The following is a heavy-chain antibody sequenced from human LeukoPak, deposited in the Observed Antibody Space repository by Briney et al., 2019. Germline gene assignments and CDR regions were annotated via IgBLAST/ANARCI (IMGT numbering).Heavy chain of an antibody. Sequence: GASVKVSCKASGGTFSSYAISWVRQAPGQGLEWMGRIIPIFGGADYAQKFQGRVTITTDESTSTAYMELSSLRSEDTAVYYCARGSVSPGMSSWGQGTLVTVSS. CDR3: ARGSVSPGMSS. CDR2: IIPIFGGA. V-gene: IGHV1-69*05. D-gene: IGHD6-13*01. CDR1: GGTFSSYA. J-gene: IGHJ5*02.